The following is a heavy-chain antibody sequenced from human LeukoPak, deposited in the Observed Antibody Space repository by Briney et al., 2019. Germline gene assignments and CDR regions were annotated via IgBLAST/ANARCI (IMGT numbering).Heavy chain of an antibody. V-gene: IGHV3-23*01. CDR1: GFTFSSYG. CDR2: VSGSGAGT. D-gene: IGHD3-10*01. Sequence: GGSLRLSCAASGFTFSSYGMTWVRQAPGKGLEWVSGVSGSGAGTKHADSVKGRFTISRDNSKNTLYLQMNSLRVEDTAVYYCAKVAPMVRGVIIPYFDYWGQGTLVTVSS. CDR3: AKVAPMVRGVIIPYFDY. J-gene: IGHJ4*02.